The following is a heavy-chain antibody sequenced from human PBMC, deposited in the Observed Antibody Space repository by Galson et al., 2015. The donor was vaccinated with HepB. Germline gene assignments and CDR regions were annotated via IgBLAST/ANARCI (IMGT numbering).Heavy chain of an antibody. Sequence: SLRLSCAASGLTFSDYHMSWIRQAPGKGLEWVSHITSSGINKYYADSVKGRFTVSRDNAKNPLYLYMNSLRAEDTAVYYCASPSRVTMMINAYFMDVWGKGTTVTVSS. CDR2: ITSSGINK. J-gene: IGHJ6*03. CDR3: ASPSRVTMMINAYFMDV. D-gene: IGHD3-22*01. V-gene: IGHV3-11*01. CDR1: GLTFSDYH.